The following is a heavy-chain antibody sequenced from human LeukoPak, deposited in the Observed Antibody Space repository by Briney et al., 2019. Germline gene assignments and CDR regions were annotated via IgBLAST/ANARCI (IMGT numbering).Heavy chain of an antibody. Sequence: ASVKVSCKASGYTLISYGISWVRQAPGQGLEWMGWISAYNGNTNYAQKVQGRVAMTTDTSTSTAYMELGSLRSDDTAMYYCAATYCGRDCPLFEYYFDSWGQGTLVTVSS. CDR3: AATYCGRDCPLFEYYFDS. J-gene: IGHJ4*02. V-gene: IGHV1-18*01. CDR1: GYTLISYG. D-gene: IGHD2-21*02. CDR2: ISAYNGNT.